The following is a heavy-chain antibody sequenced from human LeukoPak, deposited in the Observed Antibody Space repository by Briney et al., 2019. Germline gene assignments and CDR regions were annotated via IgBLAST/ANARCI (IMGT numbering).Heavy chain of an antibody. J-gene: IGHJ4*02. CDR3: AKNYDILTGYHYPIYFDY. CDR2: VRGSGGST. Sequence: PGGSLRLSCAASGFTFSSYAMSWVRQAPGKGLEWVSSVRGSGGSTYYADSVKGRFTISRDNSKNTLYLQMNSLRAEDTAVYYCAKNYDILTGYHYPIYFDYWGQGTLVTVSS. D-gene: IGHD3-9*01. CDR1: GFTFSSYA. V-gene: IGHV3-23*01.